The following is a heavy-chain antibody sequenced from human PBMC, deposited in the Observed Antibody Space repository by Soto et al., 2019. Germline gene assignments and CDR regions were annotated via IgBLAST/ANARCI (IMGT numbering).Heavy chain of an antibody. V-gene: IGHV4-31*03. D-gene: IGHD1-20*01. Sequence: QVQLQESGPGLVKPSQTLSLTCTVSGGSISSGGYYWSWIRQHPGKGLERIGYIYYSGSTYYNPSLTRRVTIPADPSTNQSSLRLSSVPAAATAVYYCAGVGGINCFDPWGQGTLVTVSS. CDR2: IYYSGST. J-gene: IGHJ5*02. CDR3: AGVGGINCFDP. CDR1: GGSISSGGYY.